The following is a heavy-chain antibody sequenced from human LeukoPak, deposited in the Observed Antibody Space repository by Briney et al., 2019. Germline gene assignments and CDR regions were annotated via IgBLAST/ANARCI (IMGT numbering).Heavy chain of an antibody. Sequence: GGSLRLSCAASGFTFRSYWMTWVRQAPGKGLEWVAIINHDGNDNYYVGSMKGRFTISRDKAKNSLYLQMNSLRADDTAVYYCARVGYSGWNFDDWGQGTLVTVSS. V-gene: IGHV3-7*01. CDR1: GFTFRSYW. CDR2: INHDGNDN. CDR3: ARVGYSGWNFDD. D-gene: IGHD5-12*01. J-gene: IGHJ4*02.